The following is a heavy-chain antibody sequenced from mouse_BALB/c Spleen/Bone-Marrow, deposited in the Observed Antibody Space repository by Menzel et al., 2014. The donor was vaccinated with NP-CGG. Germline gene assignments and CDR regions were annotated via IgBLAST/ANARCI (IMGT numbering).Heavy chain of an antibody. D-gene: IGHD2-3*01. CDR2: VNPSIGGT. Sequence: VHVKQSGPELVKPGASVKISCKTSGYTFTDYTLHWVKQSHGKGLEWIGGVNPSIGGTSYNQKFKGKASLTVNKSSTTAYMELRSLTSEDSAVYYCARGRWYYWGQGTTLTVSS. CDR1: GYTFTDYT. CDR3: ARGRWYY. J-gene: IGHJ2*01. V-gene: IGHV1-22*01.